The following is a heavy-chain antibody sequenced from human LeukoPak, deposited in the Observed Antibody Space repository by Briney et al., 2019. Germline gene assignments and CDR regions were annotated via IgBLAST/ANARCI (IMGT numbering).Heavy chain of an antibody. CDR3: ARASRDGYNQNFDY. J-gene: IGHJ4*02. CDR2: LYPGDSDS. CDR1: GYSFFSNYW. Sequence: GESLTISCKAYGYSFFSNYWIAWVRQMPGKGLEWMGILYPGDSDSRYSPSFQGQVTISADRSISTAYLHWSSLKVSDTATYYCARASRDGYNQNFDYWGQGTLVTVSP. D-gene: IGHD5-24*01. V-gene: IGHV5-51*01.